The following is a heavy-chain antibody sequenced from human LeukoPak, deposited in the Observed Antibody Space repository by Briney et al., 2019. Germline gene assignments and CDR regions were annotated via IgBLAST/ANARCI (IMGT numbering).Heavy chain of an antibody. V-gene: IGHV3-23*01. CDR3: AKDPMARITIFGVARAPRAYFDY. J-gene: IGHJ4*02. CDR1: GFTFSSYA. D-gene: IGHD3-3*01. CDR2: ISGSGGST. Sequence: GGSLRLSSAASGFTFSSYAMSWVRQAPGKGLEWVSAISGSGGSTYYADSVKGRFTISRDNSKNTLYLQMNSLRAEDTAVYYCAKDPMARITIFGVARAPRAYFDYWGQGTLVTVSS.